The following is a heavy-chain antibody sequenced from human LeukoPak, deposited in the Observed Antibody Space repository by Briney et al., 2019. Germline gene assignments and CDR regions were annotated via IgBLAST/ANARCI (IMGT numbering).Heavy chain of an antibody. J-gene: IGHJ6*02. Sequence: ASVKVSCKASGYTFTGYYMHWVRQAPGQGLEWMGWINPNGGGTNYAQKFQGRVTMTRDTSISTAYMELGRLRSDDTAVYCCARGYYGDYVYYYYYGMDVWGQGTTVTVSS. CDR1: GYTFTGYY. CDR2: INPNGGGT. CDR3: ARGYYGDYVYYYYYGMDV. V-gene: IGHV1-2*02. D-gene: IGHD4-17*01.